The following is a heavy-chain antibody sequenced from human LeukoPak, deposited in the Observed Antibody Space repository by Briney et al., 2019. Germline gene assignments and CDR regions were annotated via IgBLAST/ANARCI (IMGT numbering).Heavy chain of an antibody. CDR3: AKDLAYCGGDCYTGLDY. J-gene: IGHJ4*02. CDR2: ISAGGGST. V-gene: IGHV3-23*01. Sequence: GESLRLSCAASGFTFSSYAMSWVRQAPGKGLEWVSAISAGGGSTYYADSVKGRFTISRDVSKNTLYLQMNSLRAEDTAVYYCAKDLAYCGGDCYTGLDYWGQGTLVTVSS. D-gene: IGHD2-21*01. CDR1: GFTFSSYA.